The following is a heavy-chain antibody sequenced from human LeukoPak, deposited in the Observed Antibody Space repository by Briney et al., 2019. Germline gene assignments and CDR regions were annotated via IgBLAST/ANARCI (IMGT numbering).Heavy chain of an antibody. Sequence: GGSLRLSCAASGFTVSSNYMSWVRQAPGKGLEWVSSISSSSSYIYYADSVKGRFTISRDNAKNSLYLQMNSLRAEDTAVYYCARAEAVAGTPDYWGQGTLVTVSS. J-gene: IGHJ4*02. CDR2: ISSSSSYI. D-gene: IGHD6-19*01. CDR1: GFTVSSNY. V-gene: IGHV3-21*01. CDR3: ARAEAVAGTPDY.